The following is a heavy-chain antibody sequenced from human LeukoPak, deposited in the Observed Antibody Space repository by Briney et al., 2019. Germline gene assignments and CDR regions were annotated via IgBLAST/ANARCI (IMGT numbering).Heavy chain of an antibody. Sequence: GGSLRLSCAASGFTVSHKYMSWVRQAPGKGLEWVSVIYGDDSSYYADSVKGRFTILRDNPKDTLSLEMNSLRVDDTAVYYCARRAYCGGHCLDQWGQGTLVTVSS. J-gene: IGHJ4*02. CDR3: ARRAYCGGHCLDQ. V-gene: IGHV3-66*01. D-gene: IGHD2-21*01. CDR1: GFTVSHKY. CDR2: IYGDDSS.